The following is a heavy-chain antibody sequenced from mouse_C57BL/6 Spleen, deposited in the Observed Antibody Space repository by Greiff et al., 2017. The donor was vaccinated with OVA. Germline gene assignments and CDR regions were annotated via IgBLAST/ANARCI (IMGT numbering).Heavy chain of an antibody. CDR2: IDPSDSYT. CDR1: GYTFTSYW. J-gene: IGHJ4*01. V-gene: IGHV1-69*01. CDR3: ASSVLLRYAMDY. Sequence: QVQLQQPGAELVMPGASVKLSCKASGYTFTSYWMHWVKQRPGQGLEWIGEIDPSDSYTNYNQKFKGKSTLTVDKSSSTAYMQLSSLTSEDSAFYYCASSVLLRYAMDYWGQGTSVTVSS. D-gene: IGHD1-1*01.